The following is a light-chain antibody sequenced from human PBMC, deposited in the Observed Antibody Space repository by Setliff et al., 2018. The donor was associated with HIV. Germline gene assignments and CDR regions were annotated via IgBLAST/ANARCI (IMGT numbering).Light chain of an antibody. V-gene: IGLV2-14*01. CDR3: SSYTSSSTYV. J-gene: IGLJ1*01. Sequence: QSVLTQPASVSGSPGQSITISCTGTSSDVGGYNYVSWYQQHPGKAPKLMIHEVSNRPSGVSNRFSGSKSGNTASLTISGLQAEDEADYYCSSYTSSSTYVFGTGTKVTVL. CDR1: SSDVGGYNY. CDR2: EVS.